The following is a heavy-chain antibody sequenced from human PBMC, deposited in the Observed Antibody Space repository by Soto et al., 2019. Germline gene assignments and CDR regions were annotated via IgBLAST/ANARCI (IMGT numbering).Heavy chain of an antibody. V-gene: IGHV3-53*01. CDR3: AKSTAKLNDAFDI. D-gene: IGHD1-7*01. CDR1: GFTVSSNY. J-gene: IGHJ3*02. Sequence: GGSLRLSCAASGFTVSSNYMSWVRQAPGKGLEWVSVIYSGGSTYYADSVKGRFTTSRDNSKNTLYLQMNSLRAEDTAVYYCAKSTAKLNDAFDIWGQGTMVTVSS. CDR2: IYSGGST.